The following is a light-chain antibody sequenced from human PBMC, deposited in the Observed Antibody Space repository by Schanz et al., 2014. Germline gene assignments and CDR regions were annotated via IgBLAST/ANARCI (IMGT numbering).Light chain of an antibody. V-gene: IGKV1-5*01. J-gene: IGKJ1*01. Sequence: DIQMTPPPSTLSASVGARVTITCRATQSLSTWLAWYQQKPGKAPELLIYDASSLDTGVPSRFIGTGSGTEFTLTISSLQPDDFATYYCQHYSSSSWTFGQGTKVEIK. CDR1: QSLSTW. CDR3: QHYSSSSWT. CDR2: DAS.